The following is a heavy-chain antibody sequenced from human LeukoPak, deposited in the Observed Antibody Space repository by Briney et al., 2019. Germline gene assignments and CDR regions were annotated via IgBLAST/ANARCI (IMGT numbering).Heavy chain of an antibody. V-gene: IGHV4-34*01. CDR3: ARAIVVVDKAWFDP. D-gene: IGHD2-2*01. Sequence: SETLSLTCAVYGGSFSGYYWSWIRQPPGKGLEWIGEINHSGSTNYNPSLKSRVTISVDTSKNQFSLKLSSVAAADTAVYYCARAIVVVDKAWFDPWGQGTLVTVSS. CDR2: INHSGST. CDR1: GGSFSGYY. J-gene: IGHJ5*02.